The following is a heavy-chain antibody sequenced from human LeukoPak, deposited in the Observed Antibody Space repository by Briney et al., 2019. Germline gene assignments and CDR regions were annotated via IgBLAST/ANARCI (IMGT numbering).Heavy chain of an antibody. J-gene: IGHJ4*02. V-gene: IGHV3-9*01. CDR1: GFTFDDYA. CDR3: AGDSYSKNDY. D-gene: IGHD4-11*01. Sequence: SGRSLRLSCAASGFTFDDYAMHWVRQAPGKGLEWVSGISWNSGSIGYADSVKGRFTISRDNAKNSLYLQMNSLRAEDTAVYFCAGDSYSKNDYWGQGTLVTVSS. CDR2: ISWNSGSI.